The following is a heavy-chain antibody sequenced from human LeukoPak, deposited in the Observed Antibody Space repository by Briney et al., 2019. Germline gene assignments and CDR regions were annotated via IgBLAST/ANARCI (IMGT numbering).Heavy chain of an antibody. D-gene: IGHD2-2*01. CDR1: GYTFTSYD. CDR2: MNPNSGNT. CDR3: ARGIVVVPAGYYYYGMDV. Sequence: ASVKVSCKASGYTFTSYDISWVRQATGQGLEWMGWMNPNSGNTGYAQKFQGRVTMTRNTSISTAYMELSSLRSEDTAVYYCARGIVVVPAGYYYYGMDVWGQGTTVTVSS. J-gene: IGHJ6*02. V-gene: IGHV1-8*01.